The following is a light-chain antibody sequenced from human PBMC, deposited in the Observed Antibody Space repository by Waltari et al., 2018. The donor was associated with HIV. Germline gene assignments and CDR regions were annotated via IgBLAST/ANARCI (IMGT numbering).Light chain of an antibody. CDR1: SSDVGAYNY. Sequence: QSALTQPRSVSGSPGQSVTISSTGTSSDVGAYNYVSWDQQHPGKAPTLMIYDVSTRPSGVPDRFSGSKSCNTASLTISGLQAEDEADYYCCSYAGSYTGVFGGGTKLTVL. CDR3: CSYAGSYTGV. V-gene: IGLV2-11*01. J-gene: IGLJ2*01. CDR2: DVS.